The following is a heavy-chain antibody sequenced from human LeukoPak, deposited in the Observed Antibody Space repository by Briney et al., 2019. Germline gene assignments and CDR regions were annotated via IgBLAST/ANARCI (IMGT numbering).Heavy chain of an antibody. D-gene: IGHD3-10*01. V-gene: IGHV1-69*05. Sequence: GASVKVSCKASGGTFISYAISWVRQAPGQGLEWMGGIIPIFGTANYAQKFQGRVTITTDESTSTAYMELSSLRAEDTAVYYCAGRAPGWFGESVGYYYYYMDVWGKGTTVTVSS. CDR1: GGTFISYA. J-gene: IGHJ6*03. CDR2: IIPIFGTA. CDR3: AGRAPGWFGESVGYYYYYMDV.